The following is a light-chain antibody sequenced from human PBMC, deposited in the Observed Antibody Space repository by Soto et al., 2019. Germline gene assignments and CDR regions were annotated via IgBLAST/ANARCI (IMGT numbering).Light chain of an antibody. Sequence: DPVMTQSPLSLPVTPGEPASISCRSSQSLLHSNGYNYLDWYLQKPGQSPQLLIYLGSNRASGVPDRFSGSGSGTDFTLKISRVEAEDVGVYYCMQSLQLPRTFGPGTKVDIK. J-gene: IGKJ3*01. CDR3: MQSLQLPRT. CDR1: QSLLHSNGYNY. CDR2: LGS. V-gene: IGKV2-28*01.